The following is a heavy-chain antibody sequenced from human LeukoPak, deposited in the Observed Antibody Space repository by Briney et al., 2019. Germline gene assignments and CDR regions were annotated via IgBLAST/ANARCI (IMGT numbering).Heavy chain of an antibody. Sequence: WGSLRLSCVASGFDVHRYWMHWVRQAPGKGLVWVSRINNDATDIRYADSVKGRFTISRDNAENTLYLQMNSLRAEDTAVYYCARAPAYCSSTSCYAPSLYYYYGMDVWGKGTTVTVSS. J-gene: IGHJ6*04. CDR2: INNDATDI. CDR3: ARAPAYCSSTSCYAPSLYYYYGMDV. V-gene: IGHV3-74*01. CDR1: GFDVHRYW. D-gene: IGHD2-2*01.